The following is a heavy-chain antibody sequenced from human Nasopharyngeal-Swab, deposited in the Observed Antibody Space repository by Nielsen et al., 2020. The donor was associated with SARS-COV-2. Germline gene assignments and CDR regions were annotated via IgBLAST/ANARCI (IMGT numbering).Heavy chain of an antibody. Sequence: GGSLRLSCAASGFDFWKYAMSWVRQAPGKGLEWVSTVSNNDGSITFYEDSVKGRFTISRDTYKTTVSLQMNSLRAEDTAVYYCAKDDFCPACPFDVWGQGTIVTVSS. CDR1: GFDFWKYA. J-gene: IGHJ3*01. D-gene: IGHD2-21*02. V-gene: IGHV3-23*01. CDR3: AKDDFCPACPFDV. CDR2: VSNNDGSIT.